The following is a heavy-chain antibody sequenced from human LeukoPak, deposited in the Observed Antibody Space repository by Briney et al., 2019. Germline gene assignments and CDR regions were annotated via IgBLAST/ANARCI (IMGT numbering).Heavy chain of an antibody. Sequence: SVKVSCKASGGTFSSYAISWVRQAPGQGLEWMGGIIPIFGTANYAQKFQGRVTITADESTSTAYMELSSLRSEDTAVYYCARHSGRWLGRDVLDYWGQGTLVTVSS. J-gene: IGHJ4*02. CDR2: IIPIFGTA. CDR3: ARHSGRWLGRDVLDY. D-gene: IGHD6-19*01. V-gene: IGHV1-69*01. CDR1: GGTFSSYA.